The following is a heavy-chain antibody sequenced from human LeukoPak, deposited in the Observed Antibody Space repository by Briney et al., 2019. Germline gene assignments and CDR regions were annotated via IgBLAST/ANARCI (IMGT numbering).Heavy chain of an antibody. CDR2: IKLDGSEK. J-gene: IGHJ4*02. CDR3: ARDHYDTWSRRGNFDS. D-gene: IGHD3-3*01. CDR1: GFTFGKYW. V-gene: IGHV3-7*03. Sequence: PGGSLRLSCVASGFTFGKYWMSWVRQAPGKGLEWVANIKLDGSEKNYVDSVKGRFTISRDNTKNSLYLQMNSLRVEDTAVFYCARDHYDTWSRRGNFDSWGQGTLVTVSS.